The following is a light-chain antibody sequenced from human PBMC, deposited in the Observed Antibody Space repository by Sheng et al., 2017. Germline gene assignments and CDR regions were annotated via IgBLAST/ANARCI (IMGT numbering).Light chain of an antibody. Sequence: EIVVTQSPATLSVSLGERVTLSCRASQDVRTNLAWYQQSPGQAPRLLIYGASTRATGIPARFSGSGSGTEFTLTISSLQSEDFAVYYCQQYNNWPPAYTFGQGTKLEI. CDR2: GAS. CDR3: QQYNNWPPAYT. V-gene: IGKV3-15*01. CDR1: QDVRTN. J-gene: IGKJ2*01.